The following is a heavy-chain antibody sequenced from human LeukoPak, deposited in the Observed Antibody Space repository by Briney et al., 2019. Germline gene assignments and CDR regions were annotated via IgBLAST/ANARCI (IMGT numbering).Heavy chain of an antibody. CDR3: ARQSRGVAVAGLDY. V-gene: IGHV4-59*01. CDR2: IYYSGST. D-gene: IGHD6-19*01. Sequence: SETLSLTCTVSGGSISSYYWSWIRQPPGKGLEWIGYIYYSGSTNYNPSLKSRVTISVDTSKNQFSLKLSSVTAADTAVYYCARQSRGVAVAGLDYWGQGTPVTVSS. CDR1: GGSISSYY. J-gene: IGHJ4*02.